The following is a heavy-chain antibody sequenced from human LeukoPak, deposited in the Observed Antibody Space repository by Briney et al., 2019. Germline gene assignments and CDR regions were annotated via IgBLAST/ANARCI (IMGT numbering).Heavy chain of an antibody. CDR2: IYYSGST. CDR3: ARGKVGARGAFDI. J-gene: IGHJ3*02. Sequence: SGTLSLTCTVSGGSISSYYWSWIRQPPGKGLEWIGYIYYSGSTNYNPSLKSRVTISVDTSKNQFSLKLSSVTAADTAVYYCARGKVGARGAFDIWGQGTMVTVSS. D-gene: IGHD1-26*01. V-gene: IGHV4-59*01. CDR1: GGSISSYY.